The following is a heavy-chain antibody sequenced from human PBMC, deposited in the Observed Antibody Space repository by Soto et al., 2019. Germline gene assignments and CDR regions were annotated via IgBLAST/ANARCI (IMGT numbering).Heavy chain of an antibody. J-gene: IGHJ4*02. D-gene: IGHD3-10*01. CDR2: ISGSGGST. Sequence: GGSLRLSCAASGFTFSSYAVSWVRQAPGKGLEWVSAISGSGGSTYYADSVKGRSTISRDNSKNTLYLQMNSLRAEDTAVYYCAKEKRFGFSIDYWGQGTLVTVSS. V-gene: IGHV3-23*01. CDR3: AKEKRFGFSIDY. CDR1: GFTFSSYA.